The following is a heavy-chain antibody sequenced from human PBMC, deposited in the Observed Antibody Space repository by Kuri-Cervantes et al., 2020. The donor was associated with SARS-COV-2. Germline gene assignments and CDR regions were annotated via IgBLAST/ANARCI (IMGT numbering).Heavy chain of an antibody. CDR3: ARDSDIVVVPAAILGGTLDY. J-gene: IGHJ4*02. D-gene: IGHD2-2*02. CDR2: ISSSSSYT. V-gene: IGHV3-21*01. Sequence: GGSLRLSCAASGFTFSSYSMNWVRQAPGKGLEWVSSISSSSSYTYYADSVKGRFTISRDNAKNSLYLQMNSLRAEDTAVYYCARDSDIVVVPAAILGGTLDYWGQGTLVTVSS. CDR1: GFTFSSYS.